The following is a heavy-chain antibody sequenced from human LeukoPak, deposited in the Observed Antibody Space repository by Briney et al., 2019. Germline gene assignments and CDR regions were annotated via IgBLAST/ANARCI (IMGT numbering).Heavy chain of an antibody. CDR2: IYTSGST. CDR3: ARGTSYSNPLDY. CDR1: GGSISSYY. V-gene: IGHV4-4*07. Sequence: SETLSLTCTVSGGSISSYYWSWIRQPAGKGLKWIGRIYTSGSTNYNPSLKSRVTMSVDTSKNQFSLKLSSVTAADTAVYYCARGTSYSNPLDYWGQGTLVTVSS. D-gene: IGHD2-2*01. J-gene: IGHJ4*02.